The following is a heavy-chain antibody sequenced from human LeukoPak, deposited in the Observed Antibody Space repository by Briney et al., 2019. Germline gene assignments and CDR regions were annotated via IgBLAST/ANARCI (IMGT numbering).Heavy chain of an antibody. CDR2: IIPIFGTA. V-gene: IGHV1-69*05. Sequence: GASVKVSCKASGGTFSSYAISWVRQAPGQGLGWMGGIIPIFGTANYAQKFQGRVTITTDESTSTAYMELSSLRSEDTAVYYCARAPEYSSSWYPGWFDPWGQGTLVTVSS. J-gene: IGHJ5*02. D-gene: IGHD6-13*01. CDR3: ARAPEYSSSWYPGWFDP. CDR1: GGTFSSYA.